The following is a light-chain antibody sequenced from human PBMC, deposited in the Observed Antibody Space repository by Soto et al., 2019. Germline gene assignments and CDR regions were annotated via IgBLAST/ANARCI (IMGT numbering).Light chain of an antibody. Sequence: DIQMTQSPSTLSASVGERVTITCRASQSVSNWLAWYQQKPGKAPNLLIYDASTLQSGVPSRFGGSGSGTEFTLTISGLQPDDFATYYCQQYASWTFGQGTNVEIK. CDR3: QQYASWT. V-gene: IGKV1-5*01. CDR2: DAS. CDR1: QSVSNW. J-gene: IGKJ1*01.